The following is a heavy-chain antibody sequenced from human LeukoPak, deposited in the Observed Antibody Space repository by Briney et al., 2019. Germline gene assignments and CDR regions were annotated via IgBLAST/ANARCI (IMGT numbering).Heavy chain of an antibody. Sequence: ASVKVSCKASGYTFTGYYMHWVRQAPGQGLEWMGWINPNSGGTNYAQKFQGRVTMTRDTSISTAYMELSRLRSYDTAVYYCARAVYSSGWFDYWGQGTLVTVSS. J-gene: IGHJ4*02. V-gene: IGHV1-2*02. CDR1: GYTFTGYY. CDR2: INPNSGGT. D-gene: IGHD6-19*01. CDR3: ARAVYSSGWFDY.